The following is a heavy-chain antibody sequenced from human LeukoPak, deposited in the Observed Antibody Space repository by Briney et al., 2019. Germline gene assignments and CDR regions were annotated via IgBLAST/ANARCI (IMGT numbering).Heavy chain of an antibody. Sequence: GGSLRLSCAASGFTFSSYAMSWVRQAPGEGLEWVSAISGSGGSTYYADSVKGRFTISRDNSKNTLYLQMNSLRAEDTAVYYCAREWEYSSSHPWGQGTLVTVSS. CDR2: ISGSGGST. J-gene: IGHJ5*02. D-gene: IGHD6-6*01. V-gene: IGHV3-23*01. CDR1: GFTFSSYA. CDR3: AREWEYSSSHP.